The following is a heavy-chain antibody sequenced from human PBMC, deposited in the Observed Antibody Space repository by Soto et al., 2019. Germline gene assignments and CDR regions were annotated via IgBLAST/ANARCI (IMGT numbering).Heavy chain of an antibody. Sequence: QVQLQQSGPGLVKPSQTLSLTCAISGDSVSSNSAAWNWIRQSPSRGLEWLGRTYYRSKWYNDYAVSVTIRITINPDTSKNQFSLQLNSVAPEDTAVDYFARYSPPIQYPFDYWGQGTLVTVSS. CDR2: TYYRSKWYN. J-gene: IGHJ4*02. D-gene: IGHD4-4*01. V-gene: IGHV6-1*01. CDR1: GDSVSSNSAA. CDR3: ARYSPPIQYPFDY.